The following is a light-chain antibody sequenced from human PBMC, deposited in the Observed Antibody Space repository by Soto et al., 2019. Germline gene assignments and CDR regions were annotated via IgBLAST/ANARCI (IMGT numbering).Light chain of an antibody. Sequence: QSVLTQPPSASGSPGQSVAISCTGTSSDVGGYNYVSWYQQHPGKAPKLMIYEVNKRPSGVPDRFSGSKSGNTASLTVSGLQAEDEADYYCSSYAGSSNVFGTGTNV. CDR3: SSYAGSSNV. J-gene: IGLJ1*01. V-gene: IGLV2-8*01. CDR2: EVN. CDR1: SSDVGGYNY.